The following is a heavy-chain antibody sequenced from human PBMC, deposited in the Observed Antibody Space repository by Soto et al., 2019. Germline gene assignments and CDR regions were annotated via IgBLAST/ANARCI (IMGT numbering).Heavy chain of an antibody. CDR2: IIPVFGTT. D-gene: IGHD2-15*01. V-gene: IGHV1-69*13. J-gene: IGHJ4*02. Sequence: SVKVSCKASGGTFNNYGVSCVRQAPGQGLEWMGVIIPVFGTTKYAQKFQGRVTFTADESTTTVYMELSSLRSEDTAVYYCARGSYCSGTSCFSVLAFWGQGTLVTVSS. CDR1: GGTFNNYG. CDR3: ARGSYCSGTSCFSVLAF.